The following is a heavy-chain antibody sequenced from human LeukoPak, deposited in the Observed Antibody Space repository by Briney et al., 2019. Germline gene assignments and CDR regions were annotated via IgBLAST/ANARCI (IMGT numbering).Heavy chain of an antibody. D-gene: IGHD5-12*01. CDR1: GFTFSSYS. J-gene: IGHJ6*02. CDR3: AREDIGMDV. V-gene: IGHV3-48*02. CDR2: ISSGSSTI. Sequence: TGGSLRLSCAASGFTFSSYSMNWVRQAPGKGLEWFSYISSGSSTIYYADSVKGRFTISRDNGKNSLYLLMNSLRDEDTAVYYCAREDIGMDVWGQGTTVTVSS.